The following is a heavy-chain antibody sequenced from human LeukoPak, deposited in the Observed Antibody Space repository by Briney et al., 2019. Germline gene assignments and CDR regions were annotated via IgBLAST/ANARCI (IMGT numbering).Heavy chain of an antibody. J-gene: IGHJ3*02. CDR3: ARTVTGLRAFDI. D-gene: IGHD7-27*01. CDR2: IYYSGST. CDR1: GGSISSYY. Sequence: SETLSLTCTVSGGSISSYYWSWIRQPPGKGLEWIGYIYYSGSTNYNPSLKSRVTISVDTSKNQFSLKLSSVTAADTAVYYCARTVTGLRAFDIWGQGTMVTVPS. V-gene: IGHV4-59*08.